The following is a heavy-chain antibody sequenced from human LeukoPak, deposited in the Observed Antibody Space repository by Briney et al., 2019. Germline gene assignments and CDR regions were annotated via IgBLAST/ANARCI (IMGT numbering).Heavy chain of an antibody. J-gene: IGHJ4*02. D-gene: IGHD3-9*01. CDR1: GGPISSGDYY. CDR2: IYYSGST. V-gene: IGHV4-30-4*01. Sequence: PSETLSLTCTVSGGPISSGDYYWSWIRQPPGKGLEWIGYIYYSGSTYYNPSLKSRVTISVDTSKNQFSQKLSSVTAADTAVYYCARRYYDILTGYYSFDYWGQGTLVTVSS. CDR3: ARRYYDILTGYYSFDY.